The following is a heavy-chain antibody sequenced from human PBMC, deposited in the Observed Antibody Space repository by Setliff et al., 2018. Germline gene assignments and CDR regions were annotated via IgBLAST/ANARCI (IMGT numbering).Heavy chain of an antibody. CDR1: GFTFSPYI. Sequence: QAGGSLRLSCAASGFTFSPYIIHWVRQAPGKGLEWVANIKQDGSEKYYVDSVKGRFTISRDNAKNSLYLQMNSLRAEDTAVYYCARDGGEYWGQGTLVTVSS. CDR3: ARDGGEY. D-gene: IGHD3-16*01. CDR2: IKQDGSEK. J-gene: IGHJ4*02. V-gene: IGHV3-7*01.